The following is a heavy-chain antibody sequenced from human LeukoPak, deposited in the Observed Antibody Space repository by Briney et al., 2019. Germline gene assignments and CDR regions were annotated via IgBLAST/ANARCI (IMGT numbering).Heavy chain of an antibody. J-gene: IGHJ4*02. CDR3: ARSLHFQSSTYRPADY. Sequence: GGSLRLSCAASGFTFSSYGMHWVRQAPGKGLEWVAFIRYDGSNKYYVDSVKGRFTISRDDAVSSLYLQMNSLRPEDTAVYFCARSLHFQSSTYRPADYWGQGTLVTVSS. D-gene: IGHD2-2*01. CDR1: GFTFSSYG. CDR2: IRYDGSNK. V-gene: IGHV3-30*02.